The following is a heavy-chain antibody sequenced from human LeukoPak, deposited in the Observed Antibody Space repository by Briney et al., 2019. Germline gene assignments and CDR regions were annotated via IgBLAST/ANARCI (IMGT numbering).Heavy chain of an antibody. V-gene: IGHV4-38-2*02. CDR2: IYHSGST. D-gene: IGHD2-15*01. CDR1: GYSISSGYY. J-gene: IGHJ6*02. CDR3: ARDRPPYCSGGSCFRAHYYYHGMDV. Sequence: SETLSLTCTVSGYSISSGYYWGWIRQPPGKGLEWIGSIYHSGSTYYNPSLKSRVTISVDTSKNQFSLKLSSVTAADTAAYYCARDRPPYCSGGSCFRAHYYYHGMDVWAKGPRSPSP.